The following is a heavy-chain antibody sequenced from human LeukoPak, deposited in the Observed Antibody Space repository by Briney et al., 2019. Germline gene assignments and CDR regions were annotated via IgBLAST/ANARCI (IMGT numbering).Heavy chain of an antibody. Sequence: ASVKVSCKASGYTFTSYAMHWVRQAPGQRLEWMGWINAGNGNTKYSQKFQGRVTITRDTSASIAYMELSSLRSEDTAVYYCARAGGYYDSSGYYHTAFDYWGQGTLVTVSS. J-gene: IGHJ4*02. CDR3: ARAGGYYDSSGYYHTAFDY. D-gene: IGHD3-22*01. CDR2: INAGNGNT. CDR1: GYTFTSYA. V-gene: IGHV1-3*01.